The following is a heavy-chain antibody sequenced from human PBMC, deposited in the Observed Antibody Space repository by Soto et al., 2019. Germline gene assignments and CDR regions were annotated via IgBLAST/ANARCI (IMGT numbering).Heavy chain of an antibody. J-gene: IGHJ6*04. CDR3: VEYCSGGTCSGTPYGLGV. V-gene: IGHV1-69*18. CDR1: GGTFSFYS. Sequence: QVHLVQSGAEVKRPGSSVQVTCKASGGTFSFYSIGWVRQAPVQGLEWMGRSISAFGSSNSAQKFRGRVSMTADETKGTPYMELTSLTSEDTGVYYCVEYCSGGTCSGTPYGLGVWGGGTTVIVSS. D-gene: IGHD2-15*01. CDR2: SISAFGSS.